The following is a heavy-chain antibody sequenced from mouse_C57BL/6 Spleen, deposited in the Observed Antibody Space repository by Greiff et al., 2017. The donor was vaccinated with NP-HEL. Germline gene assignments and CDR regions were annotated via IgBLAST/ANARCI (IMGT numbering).Heavy chain of an antibody. CDR2: INPNNGGT. D-gene: IGHD1-1*01. CDR1: GYTFTDYN. V-gene: IGHV1-22*01. CDR3: ARKGNSYYCGSSSWFAY. Sequence: VHVKQSGPELVKPGASVKMSCKASGYTFTDYNMHWVKQSPGKSLEWIGYINPNNGGTNYNQKFKGKATLTVNKSSSTAYLELRSLTAEDSAVYYCARKGNSYYCGSSSWFAYWGQGTLVTVSA. J-gene: IGHJ3*01.